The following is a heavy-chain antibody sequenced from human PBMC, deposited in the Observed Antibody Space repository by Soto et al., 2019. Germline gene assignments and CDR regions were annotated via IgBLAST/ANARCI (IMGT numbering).Heavy chain of an antibody. CDR1: GGTFSSYT. CDR2: IIPILGIA. J-gene: IGHJ3*02. CDR3: ARALTTVTTLNDAFDI. D-gene: IGHD4-17*01. V-gene: IGHV1-69*02. Sequence: QVQLVQSGAEVKKPGSSVKVSCKASGGTFSSYTISWVRQAPGQGLEWMGRIIPILGIANYAQKFQGRVTITXXKXQIXAYMERSSLRSEDAAVYYCARALTTVTTLNDAFDIWGQGTMVTVSS.